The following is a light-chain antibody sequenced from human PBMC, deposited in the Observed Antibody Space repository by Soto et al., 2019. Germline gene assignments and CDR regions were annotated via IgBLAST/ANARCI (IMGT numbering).Light chain of an antibody. CDR1: NIGSKS. J-gene: IGLJ1*01. CDR2: DDR. Sequence: SYELTQPPSVSVAPGQTARITCGGNNIGSKSVHWYQQKPGQAPVLVVYDDRDRPSGIPERFSGSNSGNTATLTISRVEAGDEADYYCQVWDSSSDHHVFGTGTKV. CDR3: QVWDSSSDHHV. V-gene: IGLV3-21*02.